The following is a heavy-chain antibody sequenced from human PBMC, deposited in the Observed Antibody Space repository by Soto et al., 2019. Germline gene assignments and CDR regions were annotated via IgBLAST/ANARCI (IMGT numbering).Heavy chain of an antibody. CDR3: ARDPSYYGMDV. CDR1: GYTFTSYA. J-gene: IGHJ6*02. CDR2: INAGNGNT. V-gene: IGHV1-3*05. Sequence: QVQLAQSGAEEKKPGASVKVSCKASGYTFTSYAMHWVHQAPGQRLEWMGWINAGNGNTKYSQKFQGRVTITRDTSASTAYMELSSLRSEDTAVYYCARDPSYYGMDVWGQGTTVTVSS.